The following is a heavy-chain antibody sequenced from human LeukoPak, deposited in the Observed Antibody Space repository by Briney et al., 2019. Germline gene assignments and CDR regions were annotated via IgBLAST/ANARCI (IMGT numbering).Heavy chain of an antibody. CDR2: IIPIFGTA. D-gene: IGHD2-2*01. CDR3: ARDGPPGYCSSTSCPLDY. J-gene: IGHJ4*02. V-gene: IGHV1-69*13. CDR1: GYTFTGYY. Sequence: SVKVSCKASGYTFTGYYMHWVRQAPGQGLEWMGGIIPIFGTANYAQKLQGRVTITADESTSTAYMELSSLRSEDTAVYYCARDGPPGYCSSTSCPLDYWGQGTLVTVSS.